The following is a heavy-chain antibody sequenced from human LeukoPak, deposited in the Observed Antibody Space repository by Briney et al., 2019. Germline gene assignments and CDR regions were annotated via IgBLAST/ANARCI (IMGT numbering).Heavy chain of an antibody. CDR1: GFTFNNYA. V-gene: IGHV3-23*01. CDR2: ILGSGRSA. D-gene: IGHD3-9*01. Sequence: GGSLRLSCAASGFTFNNYAMSWVRQAPGKGLEWVSAILGSGRSAYYAGSVKGRFTISRDNSKNSLFLQMNSLRVEDTALYYCSKWGDYDVLTGYYDSDFWGQGTLVTVS. J-gene: IGHJ4*02. CDR3: SKWGDYDVLTGYYDSDF.